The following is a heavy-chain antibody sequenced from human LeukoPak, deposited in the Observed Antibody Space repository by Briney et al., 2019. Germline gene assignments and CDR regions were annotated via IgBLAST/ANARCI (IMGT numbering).Heavy chain of an antibody. V-gene: IGHV3-23*01. CDR2: ISGDGVSP. J-gene: IGHJ4*02. Sequence: GGSLRLSCAASGFTFNNYALTWVRQTPGKGLECVSAISGDGVSPYYADSVRGRFTISRDNSKNTLYLQMYSLRVEDTAVYFCARDPGAFPYFFDCWGQGTLVTVSS. D-gene: IGHD4/OR15-4a*01. CDR3: ARDPGAFPYFFDC. CDR1: GFTFNNYA.